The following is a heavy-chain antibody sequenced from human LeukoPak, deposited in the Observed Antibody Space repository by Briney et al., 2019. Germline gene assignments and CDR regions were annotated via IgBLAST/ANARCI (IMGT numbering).Heavy chain of an antibody. Sequence: SETLSLTCTVSGGSISSSSYYWGWIRQPPGKGLEWIGSIYYSGSTYYNPSLKSRVTISVDTSKNQFSLKLSSVTAADTAVYYCASFQITFGGVIVFDYWGQGTLVTVSS. CDR2: IYYSGST. J-gene: IGHJ4*02. V-gene: IGHV4-39*01. CDR3: ASFQITFGGVIVFDY. CDR1: GGSISSSSYY. D-gene: IGHD3-16*02.